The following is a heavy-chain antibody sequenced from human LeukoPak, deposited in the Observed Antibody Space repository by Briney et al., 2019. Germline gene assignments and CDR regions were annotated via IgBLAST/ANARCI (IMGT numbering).Heavy chain of an antibody. D-gene: IGHD3-22*01. Sequence: SETLSLTCTVSGGSVSCGSYYWSWIRQPPGKGLEWIGYIYYSGSTNYNPSLKSRVTISVDTSKNQFSLKLSSVTAADTAVYYCARDRDYDSSGYPYGMDVWGQGTTVTVSS. CDR3: ARDRDYDSSGYPYGMDV. V-gene: IGHV4-61*01. CDR2: IYYSGST. J-gene: IGHJ6*02. CDR1: GGSVSCGSYY.